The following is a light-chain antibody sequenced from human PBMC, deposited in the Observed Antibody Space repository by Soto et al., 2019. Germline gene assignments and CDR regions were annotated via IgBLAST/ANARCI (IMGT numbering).Light chain of an antibody. Sequence: SALAQPASASGSPGQSVTISCTGTSSDVGGYNYVSWYQQHPGKAPKLMIYEVSKRPSGVPDRFSGSKSGNTASLTVSGLQAEDEADYYCSSYAGSTVFGTGTKVTVL. CDR1: SSDVGGYNY. CDR2: EVS. J-gene: IGLJ1*01. V-gene: IGLV2-8*01. CDR3: SSYAGSTV.